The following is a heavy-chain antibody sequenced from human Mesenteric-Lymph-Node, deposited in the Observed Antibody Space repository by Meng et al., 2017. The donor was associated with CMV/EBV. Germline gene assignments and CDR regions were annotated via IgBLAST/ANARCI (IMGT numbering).Heavy chain of an antibody. J-gene: IGHJ5*02. CDR2: VHYTGST. CDR1: GASVSAYY. Sequence: SETLSLTCTISGASVSAYYYTWIRQTPGKGLEWIGYVHYTGSTNYNPSLKSRVTMSVDTSKNQFSLRLYSVTAADTAVYYCARGNTWNYVGGTWGQGTLVTVSS. D-gene: IGHD1-7*01. V-gene: IGHV4-59*02. CDR3: ARGNTWNYVGGT.